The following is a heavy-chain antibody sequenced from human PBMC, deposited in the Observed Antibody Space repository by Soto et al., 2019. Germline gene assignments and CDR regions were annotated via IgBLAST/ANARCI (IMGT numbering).Heavy chain of an antibody. V-gene: IGHV3-30*19. D-gene: IGHD3-16*01. CDR1: GFTFRSYV. CDR2: TSYDVSDK. CDR3: AGRGKTGGLDV. J-gene: IGHJ1*01. Sequence: QVQLVEYGGGVVQPGTSLRVSCVGSGFTFRSYVIHWVRQDPGKGREWVALTSYDVSDKYYGDAVRGRFTISKDNSRNKVDLQMDSQRLEDTALYYCAGRGKTGGLDVRGQGTLV.